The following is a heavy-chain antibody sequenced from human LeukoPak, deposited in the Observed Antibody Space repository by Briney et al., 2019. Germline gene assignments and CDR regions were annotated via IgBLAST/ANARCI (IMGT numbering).Heavy chain of an antibody. V-gene: IGHV3-9*01. J-gene: IGHJ3*02. CDR1: GFKFDDYA. CDR2: ISWNSGII. Sequence: GRSLRLSCAASGFKFDDYAVHWVRQGPGKGLEWVSGISWNSGIIDYADSVKGRFTISRDNAKSSLFLQMNSLRVEDTALYYCAREGLTVDAFDIWGQGTVVTVSS. CDR3: AREGLTVDAFDI. D-gene: IGHD2-21*02.